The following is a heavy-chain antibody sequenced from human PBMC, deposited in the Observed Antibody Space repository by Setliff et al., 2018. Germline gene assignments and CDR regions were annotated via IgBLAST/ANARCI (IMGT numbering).Heavy chain of an antibody. J-gene: IGHJ5*02. CDR2: IYYSGST. CDR1: GGSISSSSYY. V-gene: IGHV4-39*07. CDR3: ARRETYYNFWSGYYIQGRFDP. Sequence: PSETLSLTCTVSGGSISSSSYYWGWIRQPPGKGLEWIGSIYYSGSTYYNPSLKSRVTISVDTSKNQFSLKLSSVTAADTAVYYCARRETYYNFWSGYYIQGRFDPWGQGTLVTVSS. D-gene: IGHD3-3*01.